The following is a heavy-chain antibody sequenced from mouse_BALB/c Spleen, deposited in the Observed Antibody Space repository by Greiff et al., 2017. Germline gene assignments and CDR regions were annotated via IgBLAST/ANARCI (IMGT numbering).Heavy chain of an antibody. D-gene: IGHD2-3*01. CDR1: GDSITSGY. CDR2: ISYSGST. V-gene: IGHV3-8*02. Sequence: EVKLMESGPSLVKPSQTLSLTCSVTGDSITSGYWNWIRKFPGNKLEYMGYISYSGSTYYNPSLKSRISITRDTSKNQYYLQLNSVTTEDTATYYCARAIYDGYYERFDYWGQGTTRTVSS. J-gene: IGHJ2*01. CDR3: ARAIYDGYYERFDY.